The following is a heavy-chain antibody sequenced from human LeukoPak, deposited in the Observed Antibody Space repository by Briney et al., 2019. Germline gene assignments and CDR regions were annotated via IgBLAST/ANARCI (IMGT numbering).Heavy chain of an antibody. J-gene: IGHJ4*02. V-gene: IGHV4-59*08. Sequence: SETLSLTCTVSGVSISNYYWSWIRQPPGKGLEWIGYIYYSGSTNYNPSLKSRVTISVDTSKNQFSLKLSSVTAADTAVYYCARVGVAIPSHQGLYYFDYWGQGTLVTVSS. CDR1: GVSISNYY. D-gene: IGHD2-21*01. CDR3: ARVGVAIPSHQGLYYFDY. CDR2: IYYSGST.